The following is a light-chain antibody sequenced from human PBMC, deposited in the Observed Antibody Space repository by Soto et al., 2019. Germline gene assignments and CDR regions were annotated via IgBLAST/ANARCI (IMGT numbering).Light chain of an antibody. CDR1: LTMNNN. V-gene: IGKV3-15*01. CDR3: QQYNERPPWT. J-gene: IGKJ1*01. CDR2: GAS. Sequence: EIVMTQSPATLSVSPGESVTLSCRASLTMNNNIAWYQHKPGHAPSLLIFGASSRATGVPGRFSGSGFGTEFTLSISSLQSEDFAVYYCQQYNERPPWTFGQGTTVEMK.